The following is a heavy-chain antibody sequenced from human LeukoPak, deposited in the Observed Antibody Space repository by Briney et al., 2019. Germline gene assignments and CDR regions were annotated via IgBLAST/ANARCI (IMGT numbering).Heavy chain of an antibody. D-gene: IGHD4-17*01. CDR3: ATDRVLDDYGDYVFDY. J-gene: IGHJ4*02. Sequence: ASVKVSCKVSGYTLTELSMHWVRQAPGKGLEWMGGFDPEDGETIYARKFQGRVTMTEDTSTDTAYMELSSLRPEDTAVYYCATDRVLDDYGDYVFDYWGQGTLVTVSS. CDR1: GYTLTELS. V-gene: IGHV1-24*01. CDR2: FDPEDGET.